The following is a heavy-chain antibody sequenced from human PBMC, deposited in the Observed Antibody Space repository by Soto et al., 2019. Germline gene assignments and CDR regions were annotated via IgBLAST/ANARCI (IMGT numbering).Heavy chain of an antibody. V-gene: IGHV4-59*08. CDR3: ARQGGYDYFDY. Sequence: SETLSLTCTVSGGSISSYYWSWIRQPPGKGLEWIGYLYYSGSTNYNPSLKSRVTISVDTSKNQFSLKLSSVTAADTAVYYCARQGGYDYFDYWGQGTLVTVSS. J-gene: IGHJ4*02. CDR2: LYYSGST. CDR1: GGSISSYY. D-gene: IGHD5-12*01.